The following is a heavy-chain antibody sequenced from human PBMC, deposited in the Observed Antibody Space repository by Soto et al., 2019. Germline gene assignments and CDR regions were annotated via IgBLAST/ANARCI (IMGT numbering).Heavy chain of an antibody. CDR3: ARGRTVRDYADDSSDYFYFFDY. J-gene: IGHJ4*02. Sequence: SETLSLTCTVSGDSISTFYWGWMRQSPGKELEWIGYVYYTGSTNYNPSLKSRVTISVDRSKNQFSPKLTSANAADTAVYYCARGRTVRDYADDSSDYFYFFDYWGQGTQVTVSS. D-gene: IGHD3-22*01. V-gene: IGHV4-59*01. CDR1: GDSISTFY. CDR2: VYYTGST.